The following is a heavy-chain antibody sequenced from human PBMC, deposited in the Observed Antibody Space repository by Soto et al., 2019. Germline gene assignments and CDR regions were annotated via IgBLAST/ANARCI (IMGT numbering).Heavy chain of an antibody. CDR3: ARDESYGMDV. J-gene: IGHJ6*02. CDR2: ISNSGTKK. CDR1: GITFYSFS. V-gene: IGHV3-21*01. Sequence: GGSLRLSCVASGITFYSFSVNWVRQAPGKGLEWVSSISNSGTKKNYADSVKGRFTISRDTANNSVFLQMNNLRGEDTAVYYCARDESYGMDVWGQGXTVTVSS.